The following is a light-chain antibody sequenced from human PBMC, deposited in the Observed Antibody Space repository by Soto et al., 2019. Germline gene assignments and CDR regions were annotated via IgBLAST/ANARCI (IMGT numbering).Light chain of an antibody. CDR3: QQYNSYRT. Sequence: DIPMTQSPSTLSASVGDRVTITCRASQSISSWLAWYQQKPGKAPKLLIYKASSLESGVPSRFSGSGSGTEFTLTISSLQPDDFATYSCQQYNSYRTFGQGTKVEIK. J-gene: IGKJ1*01. V-gene: IGKV1-5*03. CDR1: QSISSW. CDR2: KAS.